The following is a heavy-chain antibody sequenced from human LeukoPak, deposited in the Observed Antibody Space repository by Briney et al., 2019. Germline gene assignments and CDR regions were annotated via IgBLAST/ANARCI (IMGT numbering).Heavy chain of an antibody. Sequence: PSQTLSLTCTVSGDSISSGGYYWSWIRQHPGKGLEWIGCIYYTGTTYYNTSLQSRVTISVDTSNNQISLKLSSVTAADAAVYYCASYSAMVRGVINSDAFDIWGQGTMVTVSS. CDR2: IYYTGTT. V-gene: IGHV4-31*03. J-gene: IGHJ3*02. D-gene: IGHD3-10*01. CDR1: GDSISSGGYY. CDR3: ASYSAMVRGVINSDAFDI.